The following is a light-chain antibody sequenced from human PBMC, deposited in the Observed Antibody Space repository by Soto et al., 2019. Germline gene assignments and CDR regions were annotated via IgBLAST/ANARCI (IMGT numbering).Light chain of an antibody. CDR2: AAS. J-gene: IGKJ1*01. V-gene: IGKV1-39*01. CDR1: QNVSRY. CDR3: QQTYSNLWT. Sequence: VQVTDPGSSLSASLVAAVTITXXASQNVSRYLNWYQQKSGTAPKLLIYAASTLHTGVPSRFSGRGSGTDFTLTINNLQREDFADYFCQQTYSNLWTSGQGTNVDI.